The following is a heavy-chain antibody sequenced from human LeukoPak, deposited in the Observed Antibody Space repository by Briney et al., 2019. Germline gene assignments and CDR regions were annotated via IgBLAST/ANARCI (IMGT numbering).Heavy chain of an antibody. CDR1: GGSFSGYY. CDR3: ARSDYDILTGYYQFRFDY. V-gene: IGHV4-59*01. J-gene: IGHJ4*02. D-gene: IGHD3-9*01. CDR2: IYYSGST. Sequence: TSETLSLTCAVYGGSFSGYYWSWIRQPPGKGLEWIGYIYYSGSTNYNPSLKSRVTISVDTSKNQFSLNLDSVTAADTSVYYCARSDYDILTGYYQFRFDYWGQGSLVTVSS.